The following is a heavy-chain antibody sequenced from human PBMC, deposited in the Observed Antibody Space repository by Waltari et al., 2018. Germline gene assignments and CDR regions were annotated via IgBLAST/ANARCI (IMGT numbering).Heavy chain of an antibody. J-gene: IGHJ3*02. D-gene: IGHD2-8*02. CDR2: IYHSGST. CDR1: GYSITSGSY. V-gene: IGHV4-38-2*01. Sequence: QVQLQESGPGLVKPSETLSLTSAVSGYSITSGSYWGWLRQPPGKGLEWIGSIYHSGSTYYNPSLKSRVTISVDTSKNQFSLKLSSVTAADTAVYYCARLVSLNDAFDIWGQGTMVTVSS. CDR3: ARLVSLNDAFDI.